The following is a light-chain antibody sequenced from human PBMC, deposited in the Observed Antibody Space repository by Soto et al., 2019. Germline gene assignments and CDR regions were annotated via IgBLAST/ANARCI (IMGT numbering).Light chain of an antibody. V-gene: IGLV2-14*03. CDR3: SSYTSTSTSVL. J-gene: IGLJ2*01. CDR1: SSDVGAYNY. Sequence: QSVLTQPASVSGSPGQSISISCTGTSSDVGAYNYVSWYQHHPGKAPKLLIYDVSNRPSGGSNRFSGSKSGNTASLTISGLQAEDEADYYCSSYTSTSTSVLFGGGTKLTVL. CDR2: DVS.